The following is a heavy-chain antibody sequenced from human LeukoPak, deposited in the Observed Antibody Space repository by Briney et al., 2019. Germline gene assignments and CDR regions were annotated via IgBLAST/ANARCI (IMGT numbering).Heavy chain of an antibody. V-gene: IGHV3-7*01. CDR2: IKQDGSEK. CDR3: AREGVRGVIITVAFDY. Sequence: GGSQRLSCAASGFTFSSYWMSWVRQAPGKGLEWVANIKQDGSEKYYVDSVKGRFTISRDNAKNSLYLQMNSLRAEDTAVYYCAREGVRGVIITVAFDYWGQGTLVTVSS. J-gene: IGHJ4*02. D-gene: IGHD3-10*01. CDR1: GFTFSSYW.